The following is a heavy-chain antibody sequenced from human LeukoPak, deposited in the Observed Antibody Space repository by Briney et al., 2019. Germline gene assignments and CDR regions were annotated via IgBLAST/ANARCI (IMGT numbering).Heavy chain of an antibody. CDR2: IQYDGNNK. Sequence: GGSLRLSCAASGFTFSKYGMHWVRQAPGKGLEWLTFIQYDGNNKYYSDSVKGRFTISRDNAKNSLYLQMNSLRAEDTAVYYCASLVVAANRDHWGQGTLVTVSS. D-gene: IGHD2-15*01. CDR3: ASLVVAANRDH. CDR1: GFTFSKYG. V-gene: IGHV3-30*02. J-gene: IGHJ4*02.